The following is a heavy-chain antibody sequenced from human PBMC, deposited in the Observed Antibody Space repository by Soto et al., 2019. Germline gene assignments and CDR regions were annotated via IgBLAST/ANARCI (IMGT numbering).Heavy chain of an antibody. J-gene: IGHJ5*02. CDR3: ARDRSGGYNWFDP. CDR1: GGSITSYH. D-gene: IGHD2-15*01. Sequence: SETLSLTCTVSGGSITSYHWSWVRQSPGKGLEWIGNIYYSGSSNYNPSLESRVTISVDTSKNQFSLRLSSVTAADTAVYYCARDRSGGYNWFDPWGQGTLVTVSS. CDR2: IYYSGSS. V-gene: IGHV4-59*12.